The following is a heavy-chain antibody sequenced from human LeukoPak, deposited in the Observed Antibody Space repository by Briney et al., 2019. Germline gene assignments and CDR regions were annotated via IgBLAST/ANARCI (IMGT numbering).Heavy chain of an antibody. CDR1: VGTFSSYA. CDR2: IIPIFVTA. CDR3: ARDGYDYVWGSFGLYYFDY. J-gene: IGHJ4*02. V-gene: IGHV1-69*13. D-gene: IGHD3-16*01. Sequence: SVKVSCKASVGTFSSYAISWVRQAPGQGLEGIGGIIPIFVTADYAQKCQGRVTITADESTSTAYMELSSLGSEDTAVYYCARDGYDYVWGSFGLYYFDYWGQGTLVTVSS.